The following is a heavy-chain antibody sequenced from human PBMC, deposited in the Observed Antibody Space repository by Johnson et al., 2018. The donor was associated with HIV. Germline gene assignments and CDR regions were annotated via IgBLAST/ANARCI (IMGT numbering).Heavy chain of an antibody. CDR3: AKKQAAAGTGGGAFDI. J-gene: IGHJ3*02. D-gene: IGHD6-13*01. CDR2: IRYDGSNK. CDR1: GFTFSSYA. V-gene: IGHV3-30*02. Sequence: QVQLVESGGGVGQPGGSLRVSCSASGFTFSSYAMSWVRQAPGKGLKWVSFIRYDGSNKYYADSVKGRFTISRDNSKNTLYLQMNSLRTEDTAVYYCAKKQAAAGTGGGAFDIWGQGTMVTVSS.